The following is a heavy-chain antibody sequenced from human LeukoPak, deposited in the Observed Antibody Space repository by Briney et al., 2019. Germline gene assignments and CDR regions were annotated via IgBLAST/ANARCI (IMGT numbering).Heavy chain of an antibody. V-gene: IGHV3-7*03. CDR2: IKEDGSEK. J-gene: IGHJ4*02. CDR3: ARDEV. CDR1: GFIFRNYV. Sequence: GGSLRLSCAAFGFIFRNYVMSWVGQAPGKGPEWVANIKEDGSEKYYVESVRGRFTISRDNAKGSLYLQMDSLRVEDTAVYYCARDEVWGQGTLVTVSS.